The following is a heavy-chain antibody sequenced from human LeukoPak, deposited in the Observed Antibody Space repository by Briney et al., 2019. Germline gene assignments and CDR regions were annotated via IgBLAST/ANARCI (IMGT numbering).Heavy chain of an antibody. D-gene: IGHD3-10*01. Sequence: SVKLSCKASGGTFSSYAISWVRQAPGQGLEWMGRIIPIFGTANYAQKFQGRVTITTDESTSTAYMELSSLRSEDTAVYACARDPLVRGVSHYFDYWGQGTLVTVSS. CDR2: IIPIFGTA. V-gene: IGHV1-69*05. CDR3: ARDPLVRGVSHYFDY. CDR1: GGTFSSYA. J-gene: IGHJ4*02.